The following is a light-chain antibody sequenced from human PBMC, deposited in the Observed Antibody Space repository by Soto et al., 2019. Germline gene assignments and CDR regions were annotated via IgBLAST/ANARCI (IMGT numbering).Light chain of an antibody. J-gene: IGLJ2*01. CDR1: NIGTKS. V-gene: IGLV3-21*04. Sequence: SYELSQPPSMSVAPGKTARIPCGGNNIGTKSVHWYQQRPGQAPVLVIYFDSDRPSGIPERFSGSNSGNTATLAISRVEAGDEADYYCHVWDRSSDRPVFGGGTKLTVL. CDR3: HVWDRSSDRPV. CDR2: FDS.